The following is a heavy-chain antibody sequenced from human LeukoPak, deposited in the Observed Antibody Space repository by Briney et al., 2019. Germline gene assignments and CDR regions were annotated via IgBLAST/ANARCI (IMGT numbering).Heavy chain of an antibody. CDR2: ISGSGGST. CDR3: AKHPQD. V-gene: IGHV3-23*01. J-gene: IGHJ4*02. Sequence: GGSLTLSCAASGFTFSNYAMSWVRQAPGKGLEWVSTISGSGGSTYYADSVRGRFTISRDNAKNSLYLQMNSLRAEDTAVYYCAKHPQDWGQGTLVSVSS. CDR1: GFTFSNYA.